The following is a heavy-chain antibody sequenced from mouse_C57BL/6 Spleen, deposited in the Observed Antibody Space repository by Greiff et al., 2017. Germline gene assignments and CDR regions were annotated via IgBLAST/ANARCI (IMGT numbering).Heavy chain of an antibody. CDR2: ISSGSSTI. J-gene: IGHJ4*01. CDR3: ARREVYDYYYAMDY. D-gene: IGHD2-4*01. V-gene: IGHV5-17*01. Sequence: EVQGVESGGGLVKPGGSLKLSCAASGFTFSDYGMHWVRQAPEKGLAWVAYISSGSSTIYYADTVKGRFTISRDNAKNTLFLQMTSLRSEDTAMYYCARREVYDYYYAMDYWGQGTSVTGSS. CDR1: GFTFSDYG.